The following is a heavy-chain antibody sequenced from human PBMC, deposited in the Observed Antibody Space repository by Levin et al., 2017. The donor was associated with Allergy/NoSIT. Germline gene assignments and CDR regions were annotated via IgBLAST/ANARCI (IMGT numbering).Heavy chain of an antibody. J-gene: IGHJ5*02. D-gene: IGHD2-8*02. V-gene: IGHV3-30*04. CDR2: ISYNGSHQ. CDR3: ARGGLWEVVSSASRTRASWFDP. Sequence: GESLKISCATSEFTFSAYSMHWVRQVPGKGLEWMAVISYNGSHQYYGDSVKGRFTISRDNSNYTLYLHMNTLRPEDTAVYYCARGGLWEVVSSASRTRASWFDPWGQGILVAVSS. CDR1: EFTFSAYS.